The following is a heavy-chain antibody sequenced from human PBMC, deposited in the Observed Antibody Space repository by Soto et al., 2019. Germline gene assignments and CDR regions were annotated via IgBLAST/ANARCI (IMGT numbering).Heavy chain of an antibody. CDR1: GGSISSSSYY. CDR2: IYYSGST. CDR3: ARTGYYYYGMDV. D-gene: IGHD3-9*01. Sequence: QLQLQESGPGLVKPSETLSLTCTVSGGSISSSSYYWGWIRQPPGKGLEWIGSIYYSGSTYYNPSLKSRVTISVDTSKNQFSLKLSSVTAADTAVYYCARTGYYYYGMDVWDQGTTVTVSS. V-gene: IGHV4-39*01. J-gene: IGHJ6*02.